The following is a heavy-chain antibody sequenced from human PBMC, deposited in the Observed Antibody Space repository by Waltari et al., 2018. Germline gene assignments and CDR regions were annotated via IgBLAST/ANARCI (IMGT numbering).Heavy chain of an antibody. CDR3: ARGTVADYVLAAYYYGLDV. V-gene: IGHV4-34*01. D-gene: IGHD4-17*01. J-gene: IGHJ6*02. CDR2: INHRGST. Sequence: QMQLQQRGAGLLKPSETLSLTCSVDGGSCNGLYWSWSPRPPGEGPGWIGEINHRGSTNSNLSLKSRVTISFDTSKNQFSLKLNSVTAADTAIYYCARGTVADYVLAAYYYGLDVWGQGTTVTVSS. CDR1: GGSCNGLY.